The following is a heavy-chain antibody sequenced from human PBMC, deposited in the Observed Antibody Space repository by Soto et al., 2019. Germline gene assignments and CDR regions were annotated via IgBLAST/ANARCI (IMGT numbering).Heavy chain of an antibody. Sequence: SETLSLTCTVSGGSISSYYWSWIRQPPGKGLEWIGYIYYSGSPNYNPSLKSRVTISVDTSKNQFSLKLSAVTAADTAVYYCARVGLAARPTRRYYYYMDVWGKGTTVTVSS. J-gene: IGHJ6*03. CDR3: ARVGLAARPTRRYYYYMDV. D-gene: IGHD6-6*01. V-gene: IGHV4-59*01. CDR1: GGSISSYY. CDR2: IYYSGSP.